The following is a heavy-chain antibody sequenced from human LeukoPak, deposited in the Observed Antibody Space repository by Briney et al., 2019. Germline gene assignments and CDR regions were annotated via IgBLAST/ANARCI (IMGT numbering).Heavy chain of an antibody. Sequence: GGSLRLSCVASGLTFSDYSMTWVRRAPGKGLEWISHISGRSTDTNYADSVKGRFTISRDNAKNSLYLQMNSLRVEDAAVYYCARDSAGTCSGAGCDPDDFDYWGQGTLVTVSP. CDR3: ARDSAGTCSGAGCDPDDFDY. J-gene: IGHJ4*02. V-gene: IGHV3-11*06. CDR2: ISGRSTDT. CDR1: GLTFSDYS. D-gene: IGHD2-15*01.